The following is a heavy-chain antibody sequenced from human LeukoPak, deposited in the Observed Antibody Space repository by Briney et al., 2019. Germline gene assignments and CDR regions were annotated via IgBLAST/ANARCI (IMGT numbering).Heavy chain of an antibody. V-gene: IGHV3-23*01. Sequence: GGSMRLSCAASEFTFNTYATSWVRQAPGKGLEWVSTISGGGGSTYYADSVKGRFTISRDNSKNTLYLQVNSLRVEDTAVYFCAKAFSRSYDYGPSDHWGQGTLVTVSS. CDR3: AKAFSRSYDYGPSDH. CDR1: EFTFNTYA. D-gene: IGHD4/OR15-4a*01. J-gene: IGHJ4*02. CDR2: ISGGGGST.